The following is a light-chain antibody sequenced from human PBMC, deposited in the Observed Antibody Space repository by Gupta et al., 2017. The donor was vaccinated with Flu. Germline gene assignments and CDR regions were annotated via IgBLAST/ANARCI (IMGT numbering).Light chain of an antibody. CDR2: GAS. V-gene: IGKV3-20*01. CDR1: QGVSSGY. Sequence: IVLTHSPGTLCLSPGERATLSCKASQGVSSGYLAWYQQKPGRAPRLLIYGASRRATGIPDRFSGSGSGTEFTLTISRREPEDFAVYYCQHEGSSPYIFGQGTKMEIK. J-gene: IGKJ2*01. CDR3: QHEGSSPYI.